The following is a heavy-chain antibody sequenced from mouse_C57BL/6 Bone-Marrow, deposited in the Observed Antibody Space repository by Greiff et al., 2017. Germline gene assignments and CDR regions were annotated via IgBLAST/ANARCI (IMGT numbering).Heavy chain of an antibody. D-gene: IGHD1-1*01. J-gene: IGHJ1*03. CDR2: ISSGGDYI. V-gene: IGHV5-9-1*02. Sequence: VKVVESGEGLVKPGGSLKLSCAASGFTFSSYAMSWVRQTPKKRLEWVAYISSGGDYIYYADTVKGRFTISRDNARNTLYLQMSSLKSEDTAMYYCTRDHYGSYWYFDVWGTGTTVTVSS. CDR3: TRDHYGSYWYFDV. CDR1: GFTFSSYA.